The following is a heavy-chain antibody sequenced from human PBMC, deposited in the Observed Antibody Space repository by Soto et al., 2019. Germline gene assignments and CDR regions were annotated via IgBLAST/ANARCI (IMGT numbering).Heavy chain of an antibody. Sequence: PGGSLRLSCTASGFTFTYYAFSWVRQAPGKGLEWVSAISGNGQSIYYADSVRGRFTISRDNSKNTLYLQMNSLRAEDTAVYYCAKCRAKFSAALDYWGQGTLVTVSS. V-gene: IGHV3-23*01. CDR3: AKCRAKFSAALDY. CDR2: ISGNGQSI. D-gene: IGHD6-13*01. J-gene: IGHJ4*02. CDR1: GFTFTYYA.